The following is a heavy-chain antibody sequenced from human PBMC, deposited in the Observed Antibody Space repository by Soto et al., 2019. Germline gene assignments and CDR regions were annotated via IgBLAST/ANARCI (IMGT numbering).Heavy chain of an antibody. J-gene: IGHJ6*02. CDR1: GYTFTSYA. D-gene: IGHD3-3*01. Sequence: ASVKVSCKASGYTFTSYAMHWVRQAPGQRLEWMGWINAGNGNTKYSQKFQGRVTITRDTSASTAYMELSSLRSEDTAVYYCACGGPAYYDFWSGYPTYYCYYYGMDVWGQGTTVTAP. V-gene: IGHV1-3*01. CDR2: INAGNGNT. CDR3: ACGGPAYYDFWSGYPTYYCYYYGMDV.